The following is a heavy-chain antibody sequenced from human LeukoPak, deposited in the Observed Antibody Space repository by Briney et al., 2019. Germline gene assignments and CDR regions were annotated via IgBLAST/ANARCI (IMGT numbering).Heavy chain of an antibody. V-gene: IGHV4-30-4*08. CDR3: AREVVVPAATPGAFDI. J-gene: IGHJ3*02. CDR2: IYYSGST. CDR1: GVSISSYS. D-gene: IGHD2-2*01. Sequence: SETLSLTCTVSGVSISSYSWSWIRRPPGKGLEWIGYIYYSGSTYYNPPLKSRVTISVDTSKNQFSLKLSSVTAADTAVYYCAREVVVPAATPGAFDIWGQGTMVTVSS.